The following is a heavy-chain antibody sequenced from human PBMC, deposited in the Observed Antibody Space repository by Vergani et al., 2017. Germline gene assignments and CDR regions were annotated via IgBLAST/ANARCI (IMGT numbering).Heavy chain of an antibody. Sequence: QVQLQESGPGLVKPSQTLSLTCTVSGGSINSHNYYWSWIRQPAGKGLEWIGRIHTSGSTNYNPSRKSRVTMSEDTSKNQFSLNLTSVTAADTDVYFCARGICLGGSWYKAPFGYWGQGIPVTVSS. J-gene: IGHJ4*02. CDR1: GGSINSHNYY. D-gene: IGHD3-16*01. CDR2: IHTSGST. V-gene: IGHV4-61*02. CDR3: ARGICLGGSWYKAPFGY.